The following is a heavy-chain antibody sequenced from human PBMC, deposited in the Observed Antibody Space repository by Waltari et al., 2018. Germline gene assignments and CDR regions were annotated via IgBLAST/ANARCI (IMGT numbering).Heavy chain of an antibody. CDR1: GGPISSSY. D-gene: IGHD3-22*01. CDR3: ARGGYYYDSSGYYFTYFDY. Sequence: QVQLQESGPGLVKPSETLSLTCPVSGGPISSSYWTWIRQPPGKGLEWIGYIYYSGSTNYNPSLKSRVTISVDTSKNQFSLKLSSVTAADTAVYYCARGGYYYDSSGYYFTYFDYWGQGTLVTVSS. V-gene: IGHV4-59*01. CDR2: IYYSGST. J-gene: IGHJ4*02.